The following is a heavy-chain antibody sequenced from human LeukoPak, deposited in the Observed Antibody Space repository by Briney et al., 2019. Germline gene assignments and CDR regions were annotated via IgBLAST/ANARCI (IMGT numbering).Heavy chain of an antibody. Sequence: ASVKVPCKASGYTFTAYYMHWVRQAPGQGLEWMGWINPNSGGTNYAQKFQGRVTMTRDTSISTAYMELSRLRSDDTAMYYCARVEREETTTGAFDFWGQGTMVTVSS. CDR1: GYTFTAYY. CDR3: ARVEREETTTGAFDF. J-gene: IGHJ3*01. CDR2: INPNSGGT. V-gene: IGHV1-2*02. D-gene: IGHD1-26*01.